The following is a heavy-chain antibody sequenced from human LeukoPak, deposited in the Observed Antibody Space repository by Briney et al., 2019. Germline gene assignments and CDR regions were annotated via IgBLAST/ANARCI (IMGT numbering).Heavy chain of an antibody. CDR1: GFTVSSNY. CDR2: IYSGGST. D-gene: IGHD3-10*01. V-gene: IGHV3-53*05. CDR3: AREGYYGSGSPPSLYFDY. Sequence: GGSLRLSCAASGFTVSSNYMSWVRQAPGKGLEYVSVIYSGGSTYYSDSVKGRFTISRDNSRSTLYLQMNSLRPEDTAIYYCAREGYYGSGSPPSLYFDYWGQGTLVTVSS. J-gene: IGHJ4*02.